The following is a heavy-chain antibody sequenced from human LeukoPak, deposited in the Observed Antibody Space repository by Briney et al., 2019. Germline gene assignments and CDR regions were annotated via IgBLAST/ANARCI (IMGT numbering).Heavy chain of an antibody. D-gene: IGHD6-6*01. V-gene: IGHV4-59*08. CDR3: ARRMYGSSLDY. CDR2: IYYSGST. CDR1: GGSISNYY. J-gene: IGHJ4*02. Sequence: PSETLSLACTVSGGSISNYYWSWIRHPPRKGLEWIAFIYYSGSTTYNPPLKSRVTISVDTSKNQFSLKLSSVTAADTAVYYCARRMYGSSLDYWGQGTLVTVSS.